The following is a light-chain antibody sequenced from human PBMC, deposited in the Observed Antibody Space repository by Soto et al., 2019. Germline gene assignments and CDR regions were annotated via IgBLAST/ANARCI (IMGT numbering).Light chain of an antibody. J-gene: IGKJ1*01. CDR2: KAS. Sequence: DIQMTQSPSTLSASVGDRVTITCRASQSISSWLAWYQQKPGKAPKLLIYKASSLERGVPSRFSGSGSGTEFTRTISSLQPDDFATYYFQQYNSYSWTFGQGTKVDIK. CDR1: QSISSW. V-gene: IGKV1-5*03. CDR3: QQYNSYSWT.